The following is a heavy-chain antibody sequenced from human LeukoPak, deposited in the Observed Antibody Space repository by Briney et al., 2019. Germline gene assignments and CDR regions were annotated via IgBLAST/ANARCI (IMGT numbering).Heavy chain of an antibody. CDR2: TYYDSKWYN. Sequence: SQTLSLTCVISGDSVSNNAWNWVRQTPSGGLECLGRTYYDSKWYNHYAESVKSRISINTDTSKNQFSLQLNSVTPEDTAVYYCARGWARDGFNIWSQGTMVTVSS. V-gene: IGHV6-1*01. CDR1: GDSVSNNA. D-gene: IGHD6-13*01. CDR3: ARGWARDGFNI. J-gene: IGHJ3*02.